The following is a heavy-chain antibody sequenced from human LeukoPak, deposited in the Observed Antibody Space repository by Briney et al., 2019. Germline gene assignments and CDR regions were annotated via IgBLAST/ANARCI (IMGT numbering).Heavy chain of an antibody. D-gene: IGHD5-18*01. CDR1: GGSFSDYY. J-gene: IGHJ4*02. Sequence: SETLSLTCAVYGGSFSDYYWTWIRQPPGKGLEWIGEINHSGSTNYNPSLKSRVTISVDTSKKQFFLRLSSVTAADTAVYYCARGGWIELWSRLNFYFDSWGQGTLVTVSS. V-gene: IGHV4-34*01. CDR3: ARGGWIELWSRLNFYFDS. CDR2: INHSGST.